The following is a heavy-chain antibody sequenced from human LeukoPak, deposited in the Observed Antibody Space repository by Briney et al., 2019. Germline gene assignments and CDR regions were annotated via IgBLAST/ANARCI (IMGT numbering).Heavy chain of an antibody. J-gene: IGHJ4*02. Sequence: SETLSLTCAVSGGSISSSNWWSWVRQPPGKGLEWIGEIYHSGSTNYNPSLKSRVTISVDTSKNQFSLKLSSVTAADTAVYYCARSAKYSSSSPADYWGQGTLVTVSS. CDR2: IYHSGST. D-gene: IGHD6-6*01. V-gene: IGHV4-4*02. CDR3: ARSAKYSSSSPADY. CDR1: GGSISSSNW.